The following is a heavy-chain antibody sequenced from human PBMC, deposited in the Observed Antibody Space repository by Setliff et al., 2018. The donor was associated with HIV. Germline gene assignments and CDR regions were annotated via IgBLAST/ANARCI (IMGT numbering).Heavy chain of an antibody. CDR1: GGSTSSGGYS. Sequence: PSETLSLTCTVSGGSTSSGGYSWSWIRHHPGKGLEWIGYIHYSGNTYYNPSLKSRLTISVDTSKNQFSLNLSSVTAADTAVYYCAREKGRYFDWSHTRDAFDIWGQGTMVTVSS. J-gene: IGHJ3*02. CDR3: AREKGRYFDWSHTRDAFDI. V-gene: IGHV4-31*03. CDR2: IHYSGNT. D-gene: IGHD3-9*01.